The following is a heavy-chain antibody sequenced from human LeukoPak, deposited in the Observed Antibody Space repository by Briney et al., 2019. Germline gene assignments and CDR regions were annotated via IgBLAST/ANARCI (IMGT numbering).Heavy chain of an antibody. V-gene: IGHV3-23*01. J-gene: IGHJ4*02. CDR2: ISGSGGST. Sequence: GGSLRLSCAASGFTFSSYGMSWVRQAPGKGLEWVSAISGSGGSTYYADSVKGRFTISRDNSKNTLYLQMNSLRAEGTAVYYCAKGRGIIQLWDFDYWGQGTLVTVSS. D-gene: IGHD5-18*01. CDR3: AKGRGIIQLWDFDY. CDR1: GFTFSSYG.